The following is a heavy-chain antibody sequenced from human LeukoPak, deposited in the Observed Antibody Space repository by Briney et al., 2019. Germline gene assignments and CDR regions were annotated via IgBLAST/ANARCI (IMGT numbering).Heavy chain of an antibody. CDR2: ISPDGSTT. Sequence: GGSLRLSCAASGFTFSSHWMHWVRQAPGRGLVWVSRISPDGSTTKNADSVKGRFTISRDNARSTLFLQLNSLRAEDTAVYYCAREINKWFDPWGQGTLVTVSS. CDR1: GFTFSSHW. CDR3: AREINKWFDP. V-gene: IGHV3-74*03. J-gene: IGHJ5*02.